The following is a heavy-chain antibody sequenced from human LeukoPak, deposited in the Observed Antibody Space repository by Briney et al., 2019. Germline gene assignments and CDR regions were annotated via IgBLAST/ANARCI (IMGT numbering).Heavy chain of an antibody. CDR3: AITVVANAFDN. Sequence: ASVKVSCKASGYTFTYYYIHWLRQAHGQGLEWMGRINPNTGDTNYAQKFQGRVTMTRDTFITTAYMDLSGLRSDDTALYYCAITVVANAFDNWGQGTMITVSS. D-gene: IGHD4-23*01. CDR1: GYTFTYYY. CDR2: INPNTGDT. J-gene: IGHJ3*02. V-gene: IGHV1-2*06.